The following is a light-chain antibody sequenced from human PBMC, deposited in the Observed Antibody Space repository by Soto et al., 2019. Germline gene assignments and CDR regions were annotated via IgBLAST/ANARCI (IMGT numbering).Light chain of an antibody. CDR3: QQYGSSPLLT. CDR2: GAS. Sequence: EIVLTQSPGTLSLSPGERATLSCRASQSVSSSYLAWYQQKPDQAPRLLIYGASSRATGIPDRFSGSGSGTDFTLTISRLEPEDFAVYYCQQYGSSPLLTFGGGTKVDIK. J-gene: IGKJ4*01. CDR1: QSVSSSY. V-gene: IGKV3-20*01.